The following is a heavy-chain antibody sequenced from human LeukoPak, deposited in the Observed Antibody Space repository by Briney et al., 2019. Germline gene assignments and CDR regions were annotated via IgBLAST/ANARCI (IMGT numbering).Heavy chain of an antibody. V-gene: IGHV4-59*01. J-gene: IGHJ4*02. CDR3: ARGRPGPEFYFDS. CDR1: DGSFSSYY. D-gene: IGHD3-10*01. Sequence: PETLSLTCTVSDGSFSSYYWSWIRQPPGEGLEWIGYIYYRGSANYNPSLKSRVTISLDTSKNQFSLNLTSVTAADTAVYYCARGRPGPEFYFDSWGQATLVTVSS. CDR2: IYYRGSA.